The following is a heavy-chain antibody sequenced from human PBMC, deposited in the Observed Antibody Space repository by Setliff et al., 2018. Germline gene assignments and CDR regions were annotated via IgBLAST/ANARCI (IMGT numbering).Heavy chain of an antibody. CDR1: GFSLSTSGMC. J-gene: IGHJ6*03. CDR2: IDWDDDK. V-gene: IGHV2-70*11. CDR3: ARIRPDYDFWSGYYGAYYYYYMDV. Sequence: ASGPTLVNPTQTLTLTCTFSGFSLSTSGMCVSWIRQPPGKALEWLARIDWDDDKYYSTSLKTRLTISKDTSKNQVVLTMTNMDPVDTATYYCARIRPDYDFWSGYYGAYYYYYMDVWGKGNPGHRLL. D-gene: IGHD3-3*01.